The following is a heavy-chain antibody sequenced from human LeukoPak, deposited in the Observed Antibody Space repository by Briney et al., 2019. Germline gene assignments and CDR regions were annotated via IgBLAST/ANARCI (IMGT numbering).Heavy chain of an antibody. J-gene: IGHJ4*02. CDR2: ISAYNGNT. D-gene: IGHD3-22*01. Sequence: AASVKVSCKASGYTFTSYGISWVRQAPGQGLEWMGWISAYNGNTNYAQKLQGRVTMTTDTSTSTAYMELRSLRSDDTAVYYCARDPGYGSGYYSNTFDYWGQGTLVTVSS. CDR1: GYTFTSYG. CDR3: ARDPGYGSGYYSNTFDY. V-gene: IGHV1-18*01.